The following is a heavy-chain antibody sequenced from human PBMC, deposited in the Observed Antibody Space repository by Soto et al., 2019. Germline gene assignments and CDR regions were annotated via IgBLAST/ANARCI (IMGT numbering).Heavy chain of an antibody. CDR2: INSAGST. V-gene: IGHV3-66*01. Sequence: EVQLVESGGTLVQPGGSLRLSCAASGFDASVNYMTWVRQAPGKGLEWVSAINSAGSTFYADSVKGRFTISRDNSKSTPYLQMNSLRVEDTAMYYCVRENYYYGMDVWGQGTAVTVSS. CDR1: GFDASVNY. CDR3: VRENYYYGMDV. J-gene: IGHJ6*02.